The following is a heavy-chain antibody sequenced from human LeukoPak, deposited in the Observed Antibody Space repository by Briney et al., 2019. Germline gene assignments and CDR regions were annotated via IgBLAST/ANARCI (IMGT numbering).Heavy chain of an antibody. CDR3: ARSSGTGTFSY. CDR1: GGSISSGGYS. D-gene: IGHD6-25*01. CDR2: IYHSGST. J-gene: IGHJ4*02. Sequence: PSETLSLTCAVSGGSISSGGYSWSWIRQPPGKGLEWIGYIYHSGSTYYNPPLESRATISVDTSKNHFPLKMSSVTAADTAVYYCARSSGTGTFSYWGQGTLVTVSS. V-gene: IGHV4-30-2*01.